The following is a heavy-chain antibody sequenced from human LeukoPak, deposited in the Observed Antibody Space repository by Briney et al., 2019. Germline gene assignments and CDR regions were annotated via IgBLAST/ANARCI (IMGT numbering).Heavy chain of an antibody. CDR3: ARLPHYYDSQPFDY. CDR2: ISSSSSYI. D-gene: IGHD3-22*01. V-gene: IGHV3-21*01. CDR1: GFTFGSYS. Sequence: TGGSLRLSCAGSGFTFGSYSMNWVRQAPGKGLEWVSSISSSSSYIYYADSVKGRFTISRDNAKNSLYLQMNSLRAEDTAVYYCARLPHYYDSQPFDYWGQGTLVTVSS. J-gene: IGHJ4*02.